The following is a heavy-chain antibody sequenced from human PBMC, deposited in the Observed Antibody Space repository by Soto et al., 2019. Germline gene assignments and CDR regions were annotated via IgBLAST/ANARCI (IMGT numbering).Heavy chain of an antibody. CDR3: ARDGALWENYYYYGMDV. J-gene: IGHJ6*02. V-gene: IGHV1-18*01. CDR2: ISAYNGNT. CDR1: GYTFTSYG. D-gene: IGHD1-26*01. Sequence: QVQLVQYGAEGKKPGASVKVSCKASGYTFTSYGISWVRPATGQGLEWMGWISAYNGNTNYAQYLQGRVTMTTDTSTSSGYRELRSLRSDDTAVYYCARDGALWENYYYYGMDVWCQGATVTVSS.